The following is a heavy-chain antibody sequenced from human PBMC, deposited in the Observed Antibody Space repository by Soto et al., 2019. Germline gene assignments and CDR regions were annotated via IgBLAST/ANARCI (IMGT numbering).Heavy chain of an antibody. CDR2: ISYDGTNQ. CDR3: AGGQYYFDC. D-gene: IGHD2-15*01. Sequence: QVQLVESGGGVVQPGRSLRLSCAASGFPFSSYGMHWVRQAPGKGLDWVALISYDGTNQYYADSVKGRFTVSRDNSKNTLYLHMSSLRAEDTAVYYCAGGQYYFDCCGQGPLVSVSS. V-gene: IGHV3-30*03. CDR1: GFPFSSYG. J-gene: IGHJ4*02.